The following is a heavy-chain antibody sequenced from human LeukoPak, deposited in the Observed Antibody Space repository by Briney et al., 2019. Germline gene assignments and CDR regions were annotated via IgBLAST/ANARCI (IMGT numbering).Heavy chain of an antibody. D-gene: IGHD6-13*01. V-gene: IGHV6-1*01. Sequence: RSQTLSLTCAISGDSVSSNSAAWNWIRQSPSRGLEWLGRTYYRSKWYNDYAVSVKSRITINPDTSKNQFSLKLSSVAAADTAVYYCARYSSSWYSAGIDPWGQGTLVTVSS. CDR3: ARYSSSWYSAGIDP. J-gene: IGHJ5*02. CDR2: TYYRSKWYN. CDR1: GDSVSSNSAA.